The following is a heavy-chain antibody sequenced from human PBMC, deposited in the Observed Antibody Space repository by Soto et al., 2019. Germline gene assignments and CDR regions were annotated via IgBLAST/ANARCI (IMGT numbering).Heavy chain of an antibody. V-gene: IGHV3-30-3*01. CDR1: GFTFSSYA. Sequence: GSLSLSCAASGFTFSSYAMHWVRQAPGKGLEWVAVISYDGSNKYYADSVKGRFTISRDNSKNTLYLQMNSLRAEDTAVYYCARDWPIHCSGGSCYPRGMDVWGQGTTVTVSS. J-gene: IGHJ6*02. D-gene: IGHD2-15*01. CDR2: ISYDGSNK. CDR3: ARDWPIHCSGGSCYPRGMDV.